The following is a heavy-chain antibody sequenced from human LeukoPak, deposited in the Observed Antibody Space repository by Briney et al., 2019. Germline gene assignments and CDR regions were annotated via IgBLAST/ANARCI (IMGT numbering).Heavy chain of an antibody. J-gene: IGHJ4*02. CDR3: ARDFPSRYGSGSYYSFDY. Sequence: GGSLRLSCAASGFTFSSYSMNWARQAPGKGLEWVSSISSSSSYIYYADSVKGRFTISRDNAKNSLYLQMNSLRAEDTAVYYCARDFPSRYGSGSYYSFDYWGQGTLVTVSS. V-gene: IGHV3-21*01. D-gene: IGHD3-10*01. CDR1: GFTFSSYS. CDR2: ISSSSSYI.